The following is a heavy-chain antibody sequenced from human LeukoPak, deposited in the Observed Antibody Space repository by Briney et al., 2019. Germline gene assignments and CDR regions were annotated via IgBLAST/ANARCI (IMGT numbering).Heavy chain of an antibody. CDR3: ARGGGLDV. D-gene: IGHD3-16*01. J-gene: IGHJ6*02. V-gene: IGHV3-7*03. CDR1: GFTFNSYA. CDR2: INHNGNVN. Sequence: GGSLRLSCAGSGFTFNSYAMSWVRQAPGKGLEWVASINHNGNVNYYVDSVKGRFTISRDNAKNSLYLQMSNLRAEDTAVYFCARGGGLDVWGQGATVTVSS.